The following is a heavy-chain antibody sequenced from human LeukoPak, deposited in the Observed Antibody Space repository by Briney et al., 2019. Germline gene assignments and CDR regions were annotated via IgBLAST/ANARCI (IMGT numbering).Heavy chain of an antibody. CDR1: GFTFSGSA. V-gene: IGHV3-73*01. J-gene: IGHJ3*02. CDR3: TRRINYYDSSGYYWGAFDI. Sequence: GGSLKPSCAAPGFTFSGSAMHWVRQASGKGLEWVGRIRSKANSYATAYAASVKGRFTISRDDSKNTAYLQMNSLKTEDTAVYYCTRRINYYDSSGYYWGAFDIWGQGTMVTVSS. CDR2: IRSKANSYAT. D-gene: IGHD3-22*01.